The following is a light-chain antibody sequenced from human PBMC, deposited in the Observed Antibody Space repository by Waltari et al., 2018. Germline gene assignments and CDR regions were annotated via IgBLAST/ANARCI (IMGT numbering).Light chain of an antibody. Sequence: QAVLTQPSSLSASPGAPASLTCPLRSGINVGSYRIYWYQQKPGSPPQYLLRYKSDSDKGLGSGVPSRFSGSKDASANAGILLISGLQSDDEADYYCMIFHGNAWVFGGGTKLTVL. J-gene: IGLJ2*01. V-gene: IGLV5-45*03. CDR2: YKSDSDK. CDR1: SGINVGSYR. CDR3: MIFHGNAWV.